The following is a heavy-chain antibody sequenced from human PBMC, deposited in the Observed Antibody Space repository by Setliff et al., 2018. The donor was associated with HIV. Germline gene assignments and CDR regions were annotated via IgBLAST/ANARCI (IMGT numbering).Heavy chain of an antibody. CDR3: ARGSWGSWRFDY. V-gene: IGHV4-4*07. CDR2: IYIRGT. CDR1: GGAMNNNY. D-gene: IGHD6-13*01. Sequence: SETLSLPCTVSGGAMNNNYWSWIRQPAGKGLEWIGRIYIRGTNYNPSLKTRLTMSLDTSSNQFSLNLNSVTAADTAVYYCARGSWGSWRFDYWGQGTLVTVSS. J-gene: IGHJ4*02.